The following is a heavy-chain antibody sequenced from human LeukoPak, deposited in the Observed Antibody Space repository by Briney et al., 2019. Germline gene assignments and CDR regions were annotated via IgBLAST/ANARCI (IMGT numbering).Heavy chain of an antibody. Sequence: SETLSLTCAVYGGSFSGYYWSWIRQPPGKGLEWIGEINHSGSTNYNPSLKSRVTISVDTSKNQFSLKLSSVTAADTAVYYCARGGIYSNYEDYWGQGTLVTVSS. V-gene: IGHV4-34*01. D-gene: IGHD4-11*01. J-gene: IGHJ4*02. CDR1: GGSFSGYY. CDR3: ARGGIYSNYEDY. CDR2: INHSGST.